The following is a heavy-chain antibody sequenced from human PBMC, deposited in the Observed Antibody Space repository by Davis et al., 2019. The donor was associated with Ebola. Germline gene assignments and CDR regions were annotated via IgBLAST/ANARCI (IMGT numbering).Heavy chain of an antibody. D-gene: IGHD6-6*01. CDR1: GFTFSDYY. Sequence: GESLKISCAASGFTFSDYYMSWIRQAPGKGLEWVSYISSSGSTIYYADSVKGRFTISRDNAKNSLYLQMNSLRAEDTAVYYCARVGGYSSSFWVFDYWGQGTLVTVSS. CDR2: ISSSGSTI. CDR3: ARVGGYSSSFWVFDY. J-gene: IGHJ4*02. V-gene: IGHV3-11*01.